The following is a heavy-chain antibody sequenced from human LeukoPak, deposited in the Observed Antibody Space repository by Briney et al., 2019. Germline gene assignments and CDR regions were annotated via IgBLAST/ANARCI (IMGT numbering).Heavy chain of an antibody. Sequence: PGGSLRLSCAASGFTFSSYAMSWVRQAPGKGLEWVSAISGSGGSTYYADSVKGRFTISRDNSKNTLYLQMNSLRAEDTAVYYCANRGRGYSGFMAGWGQGTLVTVSS. J-gene: IGHJ4*02. V-gene: IGHV3-23*01. CDR3: ANRGRGYSGFMAG. D-gene: IGHD5-12*01. CDR1: GFTFSSYA. CDR2: ISGSGGST.